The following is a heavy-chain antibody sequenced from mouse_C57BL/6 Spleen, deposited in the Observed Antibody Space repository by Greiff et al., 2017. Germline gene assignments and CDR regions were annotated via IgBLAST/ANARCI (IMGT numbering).Heavy chain of an antibody. Sequence: EVQLQQSGPGLVKPSQSLSLTCSVTGYSITSGYYWNWIRQFPGNKLEWMGYISYDGSNNYNPSLKNRISITRDTSKNQFFLKLNSVTTEDTATYYCARDDGNGYAMDYWGQGTSVTVSS. CDR1: GYSITSGYY. J-gene: IGHJ4*01. CDR2: ISYDGSN. CDR3: ARDDGNGYAMDY. D-gene: IGHD2-1*01. V-gene: IGHV3-6*01.